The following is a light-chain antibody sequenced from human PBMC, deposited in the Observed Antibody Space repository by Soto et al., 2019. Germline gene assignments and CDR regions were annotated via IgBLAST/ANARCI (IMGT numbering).Light chain of an antibody. CDR1: QSINSY. Sequence: DIQMTQSPSSLSASVGDRVSITCRASQSINSYLNWYQQKPGKAPKLLIFAASSLQSGVPSRFSGSGSGTDFTLTISSLQPEDFATYYCQQTYDTPGFGQATTVEIK. J-gene: IGKJ1*01. V-gene: IGKV1-39*01. CDR2: AAS. CDR3: QQTYDTPG.